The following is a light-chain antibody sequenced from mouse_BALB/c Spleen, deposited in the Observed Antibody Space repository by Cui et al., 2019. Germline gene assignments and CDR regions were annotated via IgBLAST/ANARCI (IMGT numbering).Light chain of an antibody. CDR2: LTS. CDR3: QQWSSNPLT. CDR1: SSVSY. V-gene: IGKV4-68*01. Sequence: QIVLTHSPALMSASPGEQVTMTCSASSSVSYMYWYQQKPRSSPKPWIYLTSNLASGVPARFSGSGSGTSYSLTISSMEAEDAATYYCQQWSSNPLTFGAGTKLELK. J-gene: IGKJ5*01.